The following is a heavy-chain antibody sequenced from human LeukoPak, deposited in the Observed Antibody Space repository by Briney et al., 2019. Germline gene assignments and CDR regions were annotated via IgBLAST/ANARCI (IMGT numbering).Heavy chain of an antibody. Sequence: PGGSLRLSCAASGFTFSSYWMSWVRQAPGKGLEWVAKVEQDGSDKYYVDSVKGRFTISRDNAGNSLYLQMNSLRAEDTAVYYCAREIVVPAAIDYFDYWGQGTLVIVSS. CDR2: VEQDGSDK. V-gene: IGHV3-7*01. CDR3: AREIVVPAAIDYFDY. CDR1: GFTFSSYW. J-gene: IGHJ4*02. D-gene: IGHD2-2*01.